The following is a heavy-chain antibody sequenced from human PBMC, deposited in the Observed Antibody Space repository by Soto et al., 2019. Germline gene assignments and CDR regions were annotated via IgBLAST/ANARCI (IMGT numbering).Heavy chain of an antibody. CDR1: GGSISTYY. D-gene: IGHD3-3*01. CDR3: ARQIGDDPFDI. J-gene: IGHJ3*02. CDR2: IYRTGST. Sequence: WETLSLTCTVSGGSISTYYWNWIRQSPGKGLEWIGYIYRTGSTHYNPSLKSRAAISLGTSRNQFSLQLKSVTAADTAIYFCARQIGDDPFDIWGQGTMVTVSS. V-gene: IGHV4-4*09.